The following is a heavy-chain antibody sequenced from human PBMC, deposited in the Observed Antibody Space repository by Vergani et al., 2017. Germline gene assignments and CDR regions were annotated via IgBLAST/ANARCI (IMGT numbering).Heavy chain of an antibody. J-gene: IGHJ4*02. Sequence: QVQLVESGGGVVQRGGSLRLSCATFGFTLSNYDMQWIRQGPGKGLEFVAFIQFDGSNQYYADSVKGRFTLSRDFSKYTLYLQMNSLRTDDTATYYCAKHFRGWGIDYWGQGTQVIVSS. D-gene: IGHD3-16*01. CDR3: AKHFRGWGIDY. CDR2: IQFDGSNQ. V-gene: IGHV3-30*02. CDR1: GFTLSNYD.